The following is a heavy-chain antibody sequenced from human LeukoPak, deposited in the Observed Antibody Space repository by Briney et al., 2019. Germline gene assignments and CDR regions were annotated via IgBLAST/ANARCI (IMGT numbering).Heavy chain of an antibody. D-gene: IGHD4-17*01. CDR3: ARTIRDYDYYYYYMDV. Sequence: SETLSLTCTVSGGSISSYYWSWIRQPPGKGLEWIGYIYYSGSTNYDPSLKSRVTISVDTSKNQFSLKLSSVTAADTAVYYCARTIRDYDYYYYYMDVWGKGTTVTVSS. V-gene: IGHV4-59*01. CDR2: IYYSGST. CDR1: GGSISSYY. J-gene: IGHJ6*03.